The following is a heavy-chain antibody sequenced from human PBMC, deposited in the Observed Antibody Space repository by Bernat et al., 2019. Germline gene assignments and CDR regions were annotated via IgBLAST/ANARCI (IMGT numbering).Heavy chain of an antibody. CDR3: AGGRAETYNCCMDV. V-gene: IGHV1-18*01. J-gene: IGHJ6*03. Sequence: QVQVVQSGDEVKKPGASVKVSCKASGYTFTSYGISWVRQAPGQGLEWMGWISVYNGNTNYAQKLQGRVIMTTKTTTSTTCMELRSLRSDDTAVYYCAGGRAETYNCCMDVWGKGTTVTVSS. CDR1: GYTFTSYG. D-gene: IGHD3-16*01. CDR2: ISVYNGNT.